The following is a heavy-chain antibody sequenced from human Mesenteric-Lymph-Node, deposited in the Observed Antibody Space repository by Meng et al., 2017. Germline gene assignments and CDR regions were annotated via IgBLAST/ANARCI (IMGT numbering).Heavy chain of an antibody. CDR2: IYYNGST. J-gene: IGHJ4*02. CDR1: GGSISSGDYY. V-gene: IGHV4-30-4*01. Sequence: QVQLQESGPGLVKPSQTLSLICTVSGGSISSGDYYWSWIRQPPGKGLEWIGYIYYNGSTYYNPSLKSRVTISVDTSKNQFSLRLSSVTAADTAVYYCARDLGVATSIAGFVYWGQGTLVTVSS. D-gene: IGHD5-12*01. CDR3: ARDLGVATSIAGFVY.